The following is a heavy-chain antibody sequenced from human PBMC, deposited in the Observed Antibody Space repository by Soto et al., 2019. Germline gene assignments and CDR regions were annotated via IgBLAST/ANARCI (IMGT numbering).Heavy chain of an antibody. CDR1: GYTFTSYY. J-gene: IGHJ4*02. D-gene: IGHD5-12*01. CDR3: ATHGMGRDGYNYRVY. Sequence: GASVKVSCKASGYTFTSYYMHWVRQAPGQGLEWMGIINPSGGSTSYAQKFQGRVTMTRDTSTSTVYMELSSLRSEDTAVYYCATHGMGRDGYNYRVYWGQGTLVTVSS. CDR2: INPSGGST. V-gene: IGHV1-46*01.